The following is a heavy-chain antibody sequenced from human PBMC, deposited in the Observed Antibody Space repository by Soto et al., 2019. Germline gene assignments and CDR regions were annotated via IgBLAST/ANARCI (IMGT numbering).Heavy chain of an antibody. CDR3: ARSRGSSHYYFDY. J-gene: IGHJ4*02. D-gene: IGHD6-6*01. CDR1: GFTFSDSW. Sequence: PGGSLRLSCTASGFTFSDSWMTWVRQAPGKGLEWVARIKPDESEKKYADSVKGRFSISRDNAKNSMYLQMDSLRGEDTAVYYCARSRGSSHYYFDYWGQGTLVTVYS. CDR2: IKPDESEK. V-gene: IGHV3-7*01.